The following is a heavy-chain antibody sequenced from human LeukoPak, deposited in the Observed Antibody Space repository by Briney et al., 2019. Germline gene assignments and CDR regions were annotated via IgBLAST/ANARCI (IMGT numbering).Heavy chain of an antibody. CDR1: GYTLTELS. V-gene: IGHV1-24*01. J-gene: IGHJ4*02. CDR3: ATPSRIVGATRFDY. Sequence: ASVKVSCKVSGYTLTELSMHWVRQAPGKGLEWMGGFDPEDGETIYAQKSQGRVTMTEDTSTDTAYMELSSLRSEDTAVYYCATPSRIVGATRFDYWGQGTLVTVSS. D-gene: IGHD1-26*01. CDR2: FDPEDGET.